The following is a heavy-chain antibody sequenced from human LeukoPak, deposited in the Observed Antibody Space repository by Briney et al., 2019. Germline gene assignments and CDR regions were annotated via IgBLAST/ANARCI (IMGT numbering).Heavy chain of an antibody. Sequence: PSETLSLTCTVSGGSISSGDYYWSWIRQHPGKGLERIGYIYYSGSTYYNPSLKSRVTISVDTSKNQFSLKLSSVTAADTAVYYCARWIGLLQFDAFDICGQGTMVTVSS. CDR3: ARWIGLLQFDAFDI. D-gene: IGHD3-22*01. V-gene: IGHV4-31*03. J-gene: IGHJ3*02. CDR1: GGSISSGDYY. CDR2: IYYSGST.